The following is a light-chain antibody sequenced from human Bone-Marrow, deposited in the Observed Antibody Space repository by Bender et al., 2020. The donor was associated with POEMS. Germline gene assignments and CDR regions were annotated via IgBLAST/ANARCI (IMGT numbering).Light chain of an antibody. CDR1: SSDIGNYDY. V-gene: IGLV2-8*01. J-gene: IGLJ2*01. CDR3: SSFADSNIVL. Sequence: QSALTQPPSESGSPGQSVTISCTGTSSDIGNYDYVSWYQQHPGKAPKPIIYDVNKRPSGVPDRFSGSKSGNTASLTVSGLLTEDEADYYCSSFADSNIVLFGGGTKLTVL. CDR2: DVN.